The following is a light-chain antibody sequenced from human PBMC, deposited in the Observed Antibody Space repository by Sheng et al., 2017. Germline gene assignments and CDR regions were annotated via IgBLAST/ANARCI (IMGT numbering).Light chain of an antibody. CDR2: DDS. CDR3: QVWDSRSDHLV. J-gene: IGLJ2*01. CDR1: NVGSKS. V-gene: IGLV3-21*02. Sequence: SYVLTQPPSVSVAPGETARLTCGGDNVGSKSVHWYQQMPGQAPVLVVYDDSDRPSGIPERFSGSNSGNTATLTITGVEAGDEADYFCQVWDSRSDHLVFGGGTKLTVL.